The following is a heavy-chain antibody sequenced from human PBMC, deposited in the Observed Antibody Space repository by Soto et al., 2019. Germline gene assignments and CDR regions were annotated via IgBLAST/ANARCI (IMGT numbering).Heavy chain of an antibody. V-gene: IGHV3-23*01. D-gene: IGHD6-13*01. Sequence: EVQLLESGGGLVQPGGSLRLSCAASGFTFNNYAMSWVRQAPGKGLEWVSNIHNSGGATYYTDSVKGRFTISRDNSKNTLYLQMNSLRDEDTAVYYCAKSTSGSWAQSDYWGQGTLVIVSS. CDR1: GFTFNNYA. CDR3: AKSTSGSWAQSDY. J-gene: IGHJ4*02. CDR2: IHNSGGAT.